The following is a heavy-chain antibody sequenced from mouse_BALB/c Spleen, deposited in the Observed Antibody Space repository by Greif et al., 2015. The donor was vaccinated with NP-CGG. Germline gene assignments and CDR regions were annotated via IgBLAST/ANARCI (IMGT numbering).Heavy chain of an antibody. CDR1: GFTFSSYT. D-gene: IGHD1-1*01. CDR2: ISSGGSYT. CDR3: TRDQRPYYYGSSYYAMDY. J-gene: IGHJ4*01. V-gene: IGHV5-6-4*01. Sequence: EVKLMESGGGLVKPGGSLKLSCAASGFTFSSYTMSWVRQTPEKRLEWVATISSGGSYTYYPDSVKGRFTISRDNAKNTLYLQMSSLKSEDPAMYYCTRDQRPYYYGSSYYAMDYWGQGTSVTVSS.